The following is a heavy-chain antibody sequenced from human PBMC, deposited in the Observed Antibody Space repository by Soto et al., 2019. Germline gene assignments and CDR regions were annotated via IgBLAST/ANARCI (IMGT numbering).Heavy chain of an antibody. CDR3: ARHFRGPAAYSGMDV. CDR2: TYSKSVWYN. CDR1: GDSVSSNSAA. V-gene: IGHV6-1*01. J-gene: IGHJ6*02. Sequence: SQTLSLTCAISGDSVSSNSAAWSWIRQSPSRGLEWLGMTYSKSVWYNVYAFFVKSRITFNADTSKNQFSLHLKSVTPEDTATYYCARHFRGPAAYSGMDVWGQGTKVTVSS. D-gene: IGHD4-4*01.